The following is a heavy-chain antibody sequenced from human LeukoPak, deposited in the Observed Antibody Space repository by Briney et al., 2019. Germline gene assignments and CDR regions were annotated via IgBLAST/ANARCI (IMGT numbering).Heavy chain of an antibody. CDR3: ARGPVAARPYYFDY. Sequence: SETLSLTCAVHGGSFSGYYWSWIRQPPGKGLEWIGEINHSGSTNYNPSLKSRVTISVDTSKNQFSLKLSSVTAADTAVYYCARGPVAARPYYFDYWGQGTLVTVSS. CDR1: GGSFSGYY. CDR2: INHSGST. J-gene: IGHJ4*02. D-gene: IGHD6-6*01. V-gene: IGHV4-34*01.